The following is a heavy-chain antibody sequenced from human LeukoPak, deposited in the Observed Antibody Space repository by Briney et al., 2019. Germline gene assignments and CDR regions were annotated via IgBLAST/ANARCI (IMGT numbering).Heavy chain of an antibody. CDR1: GVSISTYY. V-gene: IGHV4-4*07. CDR3: ARSRETYYYESSGYFPNWFDP. Sequence: PSEILSLTCTVSGVSISTYYWTWIRQPAGKGLEWIGRTYPSGSTNYNPSLKSRVTMSVDTSKNQFSLKLSSVTAADTAVYYCARSRETYYYESSGYFPNWFDPWGQGTLVTVSS. D-gene: IGHD3-22*01. CDR2: TYPSGST. J-gene: IGHJ5*02.